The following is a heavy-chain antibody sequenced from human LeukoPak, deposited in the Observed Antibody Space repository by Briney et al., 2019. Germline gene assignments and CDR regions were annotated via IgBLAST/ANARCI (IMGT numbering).Heavy chain of an antibody. D-gene: IGHD3-10*01. J-gene: IGHJ6*02. CDR3: AREPTVVRGVIDYYYYYGMDV. CDR2: INPNSGGT. CDR1: GYTFTGYY. V-gene: IGHV1-2*02. Sequence: RASVKVSCKASGYTFTGYYMHWVRQAPGQGLEWMGWINPNSGGTNYAQKFQGRVTMTRDTSISTAYMELSRLRSDDTAVYYCAREPTVVRGVIDYYYYYGMDVWGQGTTVTVSS.